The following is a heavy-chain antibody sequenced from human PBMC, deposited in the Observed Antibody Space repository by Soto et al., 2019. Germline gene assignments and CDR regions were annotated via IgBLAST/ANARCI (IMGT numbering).Heavy chain of an antibody. J-gene: IGHJ5*02. Sequence: QVQLVQSGAEVKKPGASVKVSCKASGYTFTNYGISWVRQAPGQGLEWMGWINTYNGNTNHAQKLQGRVTMTTDTSTSTASKELRSLRSDDTAVYYCARGVGSWNSYKQYNWFDPWGQGTLVTVSS. D-gene: IGHD3-10*01. V-gene: IGHV1-18*01. CDR3: ARGVGSWNSYKQYNWFDP. CDR2: INTYNGNT. CDR1: GYTFTNYG.